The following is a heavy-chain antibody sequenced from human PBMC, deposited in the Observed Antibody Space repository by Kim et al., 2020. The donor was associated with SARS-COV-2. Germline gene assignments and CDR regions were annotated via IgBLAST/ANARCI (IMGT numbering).Heavy chain of an antibody. CDR3: ARVEASSSWYYRPFYYYYYGMDV. D-gene: IGHD6-13*01. Sequence: ASVKVSCKASGYTFTSYGISWVRQAPGQGLEWMGWISAYNGNTNYAQKLQGRVTMTTDTSTSTAYMELRSLRSDDTAVYYCARVEASSSWYYRPFYYYYYGMDVWGQGTTVTVSS. V-gene: IGHV1-18*04. J-gene: IGHJ6*02. CDR2: ISAYNGNT. CDR1: GYTFTSYG.